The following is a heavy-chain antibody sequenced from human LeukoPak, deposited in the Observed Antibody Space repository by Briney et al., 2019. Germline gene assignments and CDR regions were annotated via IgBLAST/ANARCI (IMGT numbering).Heavy chain of an antibody. D-gene: IGHD2-15*01. CDR1: GYTFTSYG. CDR3: ARGYCSGGSCYGEGWFDP. Sequence: ASVKVSCKASGYTFTSYGISWVRQAPGQGLEWMGWISAYNGNTNYAQKLQGRVTMTTDTSTSTAYMELRSLRSDDTAAYYCARGYCSGGSCYGEGWFDPWGQGTLVTVSS. V-gene: IGHV1-18*01. CDR2: ISAYNGNT. J-gene: IGHJ5*02.